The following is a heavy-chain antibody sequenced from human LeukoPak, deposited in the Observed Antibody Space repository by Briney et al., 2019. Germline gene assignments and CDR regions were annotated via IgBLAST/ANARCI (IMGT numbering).Heavy chain of an antibody. D-gene: IGHD6-6*01. CDR3: ARDKRQLGHRTFVFDY. V-gene: IGHV3-7*01. J-gene: IGHJ4*02. CDR1: GFTFNSYW. Sequence: PGGSLRLSCAASGFTFNSYWMSWVRQAPGKGLEWVANIKQDVNEKYYVDSVKGRFTISRDNAKNSLYLQMNSLRAEDTAVYYCARDKRQLGHRTFVFDYWGQGTLVTVSS. CDR2: IKQDVNEK.